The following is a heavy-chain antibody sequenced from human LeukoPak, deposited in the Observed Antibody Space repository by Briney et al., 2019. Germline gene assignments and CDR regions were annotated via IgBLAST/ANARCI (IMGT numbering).Heavy chain of an antibody. CDR3: TTSSHEYSSSPYAFDI. Sequence: GGSLKLSCVVSGFTFSDSAMHWVRQASGKGLEWVGRIRSKANNYATTYDASVRGRFTISRDDSKNTAYLQMNSLKTEDTAVYYCTTSSHEYSSSPYAFDIWGQGTMVTVSS. D-gene: IGHD6-6*01. CDR1: GFTFSDSA. V-gene: IGHV3-73*01. CDR2: IRSKANNYAT. J-gene: IGHJ3*02.